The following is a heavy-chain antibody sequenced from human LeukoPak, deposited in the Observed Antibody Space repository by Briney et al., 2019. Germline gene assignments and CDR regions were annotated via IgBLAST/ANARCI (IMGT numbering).Heavy chain of an antibody. Sequence: SGPTLVNPTQTLTLTCTFSGFSLSTSGVGVGWTRQPPGKALEWLALIYWDDDKRYSPSLKSRLTITKDTSKNQVVLTMTNMDPVDTATYYCAQTRGYDSSGYHYVFGGSPAQFDYWGQGTLVTVSS. D-gene: IGHD3-22*01. J-gene: IGHJ4*02. CDR1: GFSLSTSGVG. CDR3: AQTRGYDSSGYHYVFGGSPAQFDY. V-gene: IGHV2-5*02. CDR2: IYWDDDK.